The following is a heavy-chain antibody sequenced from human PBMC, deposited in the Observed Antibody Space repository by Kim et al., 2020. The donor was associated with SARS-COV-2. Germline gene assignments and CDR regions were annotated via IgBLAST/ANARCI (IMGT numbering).Heavy chain of an antibody. CDR1: GFTFSDYY. Sequence: GGSLRLSCAASGFTFSDYYMSWIRQAPGKGLEWVSYISSSSSYTNYADSVKGRFTISRDNAKNSLYLQMNSLRAEDTAVYYCARVPGPPAHYSFDYWGQGTLVTVSS. D-gene: IGHD7-27*01. J-gene: IGHJ4*02. CDR2: ISSSSSYT. CDR3: ARVPGPPAHYSFDY. V-gene: IGHV3-11*06.